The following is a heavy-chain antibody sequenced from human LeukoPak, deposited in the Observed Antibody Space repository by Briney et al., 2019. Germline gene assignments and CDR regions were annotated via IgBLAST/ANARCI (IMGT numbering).Heavy chain of an antibody. V-gene: IGHV1-69*04. CDR1: GGTFSSYA. CDR2: ITPILGIA. CDR3: ARGPGGGADY. J-gene: IGHJ4*02. Sequence: GASVKVSCKASGGTFSSYAISWVRQAPGQGLEWMGRITPILGIANYAQKFQGRVTITADKSTSTAYMELSSLRSEDTAVYYCARGPGGGADYWGQGTLVTVSS. D-gene: IGHD3-10*01.